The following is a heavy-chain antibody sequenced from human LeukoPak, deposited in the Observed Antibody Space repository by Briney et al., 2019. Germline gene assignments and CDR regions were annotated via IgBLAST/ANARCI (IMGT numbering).Heavy chain of an antibody. J-gene: IGHJ4*02. Sequence: GGSLRLSCAASGFTVSSNYMNWVRQAPGKGLEWVSVIYSGGTTYYADSVKGRFTISRDSSKNTLYLQMNSLRAEDTAVYYCARGSGDEIDYWGQGTLVTVSS. D-gene: IGHD4-17*01. CDR3: ARGSGDEIDY. CDR1: GFTVSSNY. V-gene: IGHV3-53*01. CDR2: IYSGGTT.